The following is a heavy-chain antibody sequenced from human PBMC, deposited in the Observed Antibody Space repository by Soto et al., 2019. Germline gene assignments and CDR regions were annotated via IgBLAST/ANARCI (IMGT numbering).Heavy chain of an antibody. D-gene: IGHD2-2*01. V-gene: IGHV1-69*13. J-gene: IGHJ6*02. Sequence: ASVKVSCKASGGTFSSYAISWVRQAPGQGLEWMGGIIPIFGTANYAQKFQGRVTITADESTSTAYMELSSLRSEDTAVYYCARVYVVVVPAATYYYSMDVWGQGTTVTVSS. CDR3: ARVYVVVVPAATYYYSMDV. CDR2: IIPIFGTA. CDR1: GGTFSSYA.